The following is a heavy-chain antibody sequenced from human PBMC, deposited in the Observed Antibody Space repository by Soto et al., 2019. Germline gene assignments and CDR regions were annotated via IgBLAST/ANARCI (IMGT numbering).Heavy chain of an antibody. CDR3: AKVVVAATRHTDFDS. CDR2: IYYDGST. V-gene: IGHV4-39*02. Sequence: SETLSLTCTVSVGSVNSNNYYWAWIRQPPGKGLAWIASIYYDGSTYYNTSLKSRVTISRDTSKNQFSLRLTSMTAADTAVYYCAKVVVAATRHTDFDSWGQGTLVTVSS. J-gene: IGHJ4*02. D-gene: IGHD2-15*01. CDR1: VGSVNSNNYY.